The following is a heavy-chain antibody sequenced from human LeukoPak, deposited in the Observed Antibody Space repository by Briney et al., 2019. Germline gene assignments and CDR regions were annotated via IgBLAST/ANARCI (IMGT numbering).Heavy chain of an antibody. D-gene: IGHD6-13*01. Sequence: GGSLRLSCAASGFTFGSYWMSWVRQAPGKGLEWAANVKHDGSVQFYVDSVKGRFTISRDSTKNSLYLQMNSLRAEDTAVYYCARAETAAGLSAGWRYYGMDVWGQGTTVTVSS. J-gene: IGHJ6*02. CDR1: GFTFGSYW. V-gene: IGHV3-7*01. CDR2: VKHDGSVQ. CDR3: ARAETAAGLSAGWRYYGMDV.